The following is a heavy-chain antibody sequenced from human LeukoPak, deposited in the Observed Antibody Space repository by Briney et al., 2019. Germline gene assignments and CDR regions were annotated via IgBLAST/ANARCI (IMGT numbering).Heavy chain of an antibody. Sequence: PGGSLRLSCAASGFTFSNYWMSWVRQAPGKGPEWVANIKPDGSVQNYVDSVKGRFTASRDNAQNSLYLQMNSLRVEDTAVYYCARHPNSNWDYWGQGTLVTVSS. J-gene: IGHJ4*02. V-gene: IGHV3-7*03. D-gene: IGHD6-13*01. CDR2: IKPDGSVQ. CDR3: ARHPNSNWDY. CDR1: GFTFSNYW.